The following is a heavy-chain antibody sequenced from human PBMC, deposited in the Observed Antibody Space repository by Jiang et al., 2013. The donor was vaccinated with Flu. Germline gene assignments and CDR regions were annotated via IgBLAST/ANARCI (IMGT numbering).Heavy chain of an antibody. V-gene: IGHV3-30*18. D-gene: IGHD3-22*01. CDR3: AKSRNYYDSSGYPGLDY. Sequence: AVISYDGSNKYYADSVKGRFTISRDNSKNTLYLQMNSLRAEDTAVYYCAKSRNYYDSSGYPGLDYWGQGTLVTVSS. CDR2: ISYDGSNK. J-gene: IGHJ4*02.